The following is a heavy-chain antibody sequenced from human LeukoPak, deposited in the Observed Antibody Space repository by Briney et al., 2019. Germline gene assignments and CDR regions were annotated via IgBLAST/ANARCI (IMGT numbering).Heavy chain of an antibody. D-gene: IGHD2-8*01. CDR1: GFTFSSYA. CDR3: ARDSVGCTNGVCHEIFDY. V-gene: IGHV3-48*01. J-gene: IGHJ4*02. CDR2: ISSSSSTI. Sequence: PGGSLRLSCAASGFTFSSYAMSWVRQAPGKGLEWVSYISSSSSTIYYADSVKGRFTISRDNAKNSLYLQMNSLRAEDTAVYYCARDSVGCTNGVCHEIFDYWGQGTLVTVSS.